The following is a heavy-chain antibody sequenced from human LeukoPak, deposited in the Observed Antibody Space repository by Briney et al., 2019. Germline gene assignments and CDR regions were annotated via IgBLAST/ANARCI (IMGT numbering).Heavy chain of an antibody. D-gene: IGHD3-3*01. CDR3: ARDAYETYYDFWSGYHKNDY. Sequence: ASVKVSCKASGYTFTSYGISWVRQAPGQGLEWMGWISAYNGNTNYAQKLQSRVTMTTDTSTSTAYMELRSLRSDDTAVYYCARDAYETYYDFWSGYHKNDYWGQGTLVTVSS. CDR1: GYTFTSYG. CDR2: ISAYNGNT. V-gene: IGHV1-18*01. J-gene: IGHJ4*02.